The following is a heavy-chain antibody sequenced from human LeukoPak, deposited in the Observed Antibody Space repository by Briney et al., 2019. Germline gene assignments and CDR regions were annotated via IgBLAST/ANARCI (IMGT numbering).Heavy chain of an antibody. CDR1: GNTCNACP. CDR2: IIPISGSS. Sequence: ASVKVSCKASGNTCNACPLTWVRQVPGEGLEWMGGIIPISGSSNYAQKFQGRVTITADQSASTLYMELSNLRFEDTAVYYCARDPGLPVKAFDVWGQGTMVTVSS. CDR3: ARDPGLPVKAFDV. J-gene: IGHJ3*01. V-gene: IGHV1-69*13. D-gene: IGHD3/OR15-3a*01.